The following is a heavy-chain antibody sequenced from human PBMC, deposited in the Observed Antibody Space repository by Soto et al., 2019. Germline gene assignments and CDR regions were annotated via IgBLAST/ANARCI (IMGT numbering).Heavy chain of an antibody. CDR3: ARDYNDILPGYYGY. CDR1: GFTFSSYW. Sequence: GGSLRLSCAASGFTFSSYWMSWVRQAPGKGLEWVANIKQDGSEKYYVDSVKGRFTISRDNAKNSLYLQMNSLRAEDTAVYYCARDYNDILPGYYGYWGQGTLVTVSA. V-gene: IGHV3-7*03. D-gene: IGHD3-9*01. CDR2: IKQDGSEK. J-gene: IGHJ4*02.